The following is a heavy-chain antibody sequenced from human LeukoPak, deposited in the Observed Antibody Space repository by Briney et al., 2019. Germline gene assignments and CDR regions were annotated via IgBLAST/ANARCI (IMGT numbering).Heavy chain of an antibody. V-gene: IGHV4-39*01. J-gene: IGHJ4*02. CDR2: FYYSGST. D-gene: IGHD6-19*01. CDR1: GGSISSSSYS. CDR3: ARHGHSSVYSRFDY. Sequence: SETQSLTCTVSGGSISSSSYSWGWIRQPPGKGLEWIGSFYYSGSTYYNPSLKSRVTISVDTSKNQFYLKLTSVTAAGTAVYYCARHGHSSVYSRFDYWGQGTLVTVSS.